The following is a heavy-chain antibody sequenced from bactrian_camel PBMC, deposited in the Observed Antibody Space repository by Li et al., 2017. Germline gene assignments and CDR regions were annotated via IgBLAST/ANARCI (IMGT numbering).Heavy chain of an antibody. J-gene: IGHJ4*01. CDR1: GYSGSNYC. CDR2: IDSDGST. CDR3: KAEGSGGAWYCADSGY. Sequence: HVQLVESGGGSVQPGGSLRLACTVSGYSGSNYCGAWFRQPPGKEREFVSGIDSDGSTSYADSVKGRFTISRDNAKNTVYLQMNSLKPEDTAMYYCKAEGSGGAWYCADSGYWGQGTQVTVS. V-gene: IGHV3S53*01. D-gene: IGHD2*01.